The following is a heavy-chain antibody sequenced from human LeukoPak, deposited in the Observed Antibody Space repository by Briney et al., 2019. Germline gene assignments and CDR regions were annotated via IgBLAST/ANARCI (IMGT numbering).Heavy chain of an antibody. CDR2: ISSSSSYI. D-gene: IGHD2-8*01. Sequence: GGSLRLSCAASGFTFSSYSLNWVRQAPGQGLESVSSISSSSSYIYYADSVKGRFTISRDNAKNSLYLQMNSLRAEDTAVYYCARPIGRDIVLIISFPFDYWGQGTLVTVSS. CDR1: GFTFSSYS. J-gene: IGHJ4*02. V-gene: IGHV3-21*01. CDR3: ARPIGRDIVLIISFPFDY.